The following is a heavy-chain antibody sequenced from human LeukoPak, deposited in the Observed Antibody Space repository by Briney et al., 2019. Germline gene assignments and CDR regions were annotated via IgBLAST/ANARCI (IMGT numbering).Heavy chain of an antibody. J-gene: IGHJ4*02. V-gene: IGHV3-21*01. CDR3: ARDFNTNFDY. Sequence: GGSLRLSCAASGFTFSSYSMNWVRQAPGKGLEWVSSISSSNNYIYYADSLKGRITISRDNAENSLYLQMNSLRAEDTAVYYCARDFNTNFDYWGQGTLVTVSS. CDR1: GFTFSSYS. CDR2: ISSSNNYI.